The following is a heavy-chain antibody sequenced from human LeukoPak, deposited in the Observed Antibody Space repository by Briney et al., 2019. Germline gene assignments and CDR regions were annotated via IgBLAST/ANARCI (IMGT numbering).Heavy chain of an antibody. V-gene: IGHV4-59*01. J-gene: IGHJ5*02. Sequence: SETLSLTCTVSGGSISSYYWSWIRQPPGKGLEWIGYIYYSGSTNYNPSLKSRVTISVDTSKNQFSLKLSSVTAEDTAVYYCAGQLASNWFDPWGQGTLVTVSS. CDR1: GGSISSYY. D-gene: IGHD6-13*01. CDR2: IYYSGST. CDR3: AGQLASNWFDP.